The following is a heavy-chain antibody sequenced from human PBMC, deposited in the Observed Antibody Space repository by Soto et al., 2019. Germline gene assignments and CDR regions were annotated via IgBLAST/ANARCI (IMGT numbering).Heavy chain of an antibody. Sequence: SETLSLTCAVYGASLSRWYWSWVRQPPGRGLEWIGEINHGGSTRYKSSLKSRVTMSVDTSKNQFSLRLTSVTAADTAVYYCASISDHGGFDYWGQGILVTVSS. CDR3: ASISDHGGFDY. J-gene: IGHJ4*02. CDR1: GASLSRWY. V-gene: IGHV4-34*01. CDR2: INHGGST. D-gene: IGHD1-20*01.